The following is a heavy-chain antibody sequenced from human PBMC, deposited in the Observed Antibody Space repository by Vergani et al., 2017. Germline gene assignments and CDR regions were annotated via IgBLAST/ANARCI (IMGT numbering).Heavy chain of an antibody. Sequence: EVQLLESGGGLVQPGGSLRLSCAASGFTFSSYAMSWVRQAPGKGLEWVSAISGSGGSTYYADSVKGRFTISRDNSKNTLYLQMNSLRDEDTAVYYCASLAAAGYYYYYGMDVWGQGTTVTVSS. CDR3: ASLAAAGYYYYYGMDV. CDR2: ISGSGGST. V-gene: IGHV3-23*01. CDR1: GFTFSSYA. D-gene: IGHD6-13*01. J-gene: IGHJ6*02.